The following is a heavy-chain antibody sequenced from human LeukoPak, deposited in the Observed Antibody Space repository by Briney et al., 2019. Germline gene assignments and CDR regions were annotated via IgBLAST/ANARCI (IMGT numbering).Heavy chain of an antibody. V-gene: IGHV4-39*07. D-gene: IGHD3-22*01. CDR3: ARDLRSGYYYDSRQSSYYFDY. CDR1: GGSISSSSYY. CDR2: IYYSGST. J-gene: IGHJ4*02. Sequence: SETLSLTCTVSGGSISSSSYYWGWIRQPPGKGLEWIGSIYYSGSTYYNPSLKSRVTISVDTSKNQFSLKLSSVTAADTAVYYCARDLRSGYYYDSRQSSYYFDYWGQGTLVTVSS.